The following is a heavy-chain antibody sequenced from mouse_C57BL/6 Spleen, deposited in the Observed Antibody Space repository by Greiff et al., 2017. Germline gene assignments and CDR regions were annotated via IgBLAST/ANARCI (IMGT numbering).Heavy chain of an antibody. CDR2: IHPNSGST. D-gene: IGHD2-4*01. Sequence: VQLQQSGAELVKPGASVKLSCKASGYTFTSYWMHWVKQRPGQGLEWIGMIHPNSGSTNYNEKFKSKATLTVDKSSSTAYMQLSSLTSEDSAVYYCARSYDYDVAYWGQGTLVTVSA. V-gene: IGHV1-64*01. CDR1: GYTFTSYW. CDR3: ARSYDYDVAY. J-gene: IGHJ3*01.